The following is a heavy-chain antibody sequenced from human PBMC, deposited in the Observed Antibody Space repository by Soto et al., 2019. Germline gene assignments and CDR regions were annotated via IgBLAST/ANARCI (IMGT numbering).Heavy chain of an antibody. J-gene: IGHJ5*02. CDR1: GFTFSSYA. D-gene: IGHD3-3*01. CDR3: AKDAYYDFWSGRNWFDP. Sequence: ESGGGLVQPGGSLRLSCAASGFTFSSYAMSWVRQAPGKGLEWVSAISGSGGSTYYADSVKGRFTISRDNSKNTLYLQMNSLSAEDTAVYYCAKDAYYDFWSGRNWFDPWGQGTLVTVSS. CDR2: ISGSGGST. V-gene: IGHV3-23*01.